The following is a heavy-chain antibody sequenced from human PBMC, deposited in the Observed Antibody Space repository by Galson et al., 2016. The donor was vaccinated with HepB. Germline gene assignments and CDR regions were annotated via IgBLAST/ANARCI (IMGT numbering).Heavy chain of an antibody. CDR3: ARVGRLDFWRGDYVPPFDY. V-gene: IGHV4-31*03. CDR1: GGSISSGGYY. J-gene: IGHJ4*02. Sequence: TLSLTCTVSGGSISSGGYYCSWIRQHPGKGLEWIGYISYSGSTYYNPSLKSRLTISVDTSKNQFSLKLSSVTAADTAVYYCARVGRLDFWRGDYVPPFDYGGQGTLVTVSS. CDR2: ISYSGST. D-gene: IGHD3-3*01.